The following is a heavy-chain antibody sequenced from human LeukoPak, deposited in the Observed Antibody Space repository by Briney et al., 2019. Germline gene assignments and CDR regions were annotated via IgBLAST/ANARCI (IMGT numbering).Heavy chain of an antibody. D-gene: IGHD2-2*01. J-gene: IGHJ5*02. CDR3: ARRRGYQLLPGYWFDP. CDR1: GYSFTSYW. V-gene: IGHV5-51*01. CDR2: IYPGDSDT. Sequence: GESLKISCKGSGYSFTSYWIGWVRQMPGKGLEWMGIIYPGDSDTRYSPSFQGQVTISADKSISTAYLQWSSLKASDTAMCYCARRRGYQLLPGYWFDPWGQGTLVTVSS.